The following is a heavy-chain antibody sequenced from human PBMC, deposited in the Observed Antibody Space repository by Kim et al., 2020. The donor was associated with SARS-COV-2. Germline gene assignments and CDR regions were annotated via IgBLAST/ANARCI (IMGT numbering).Heavy chain of an antibody. Sequence: ASVKVSCKASGYTFTSYAMNWVRQAPGQGLEWMGWINTNTGNPTYAQGFTGRFVFSLDTSVSTAYLQISSLKAEDTAVYYCARVPLADFSRNFDYWGQGTLVTVSS. CDR3: ARVPLADFSRNFDY. CDR1: GYTFTSYA. J-gene: IGHJ4*02. V-gene: IGHV7-4-1*02. D-gene: IGHD2-21*01. CDR2: INTNTGNP.